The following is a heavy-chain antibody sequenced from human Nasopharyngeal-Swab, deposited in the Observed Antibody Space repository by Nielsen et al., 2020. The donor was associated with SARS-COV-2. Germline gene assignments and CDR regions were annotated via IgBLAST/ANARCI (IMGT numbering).Heavy chain of an antibody. CDR1: GFTFSDYY. Sequence: GESLKISYAASGFTFSDYYMSWIRQAPGKGLEWVSYISSSSSYTNYADSVKGRFTISRDNAKNSLYLQMNSLRAEDTAVYYCARTPLTTVTVYYYGMDVWGQGTTVTVSS. CDR3: ARTPLTTVTVYYYGMDV. J-gene: IGHJ6*02. D-gene: IGHD4-11*01. CDR2: ISSSSSYT. V-gene: IGHV3-11*03.